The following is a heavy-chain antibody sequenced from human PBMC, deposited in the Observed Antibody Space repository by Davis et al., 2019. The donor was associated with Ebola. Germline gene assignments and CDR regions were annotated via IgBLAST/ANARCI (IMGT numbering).Heavy chain of an antibody. D-gene: IGHD3-3*01. J-gene: IGHJ6*03. CDR3: ARDYGVVRTYYYYYMDV. V-gene: IGHV3-48*02. CDR2: ISSSSSTI. Sequence: PGGSLRLSCVASGFTFTSHAMSWVRQAPGKGLEWVSYISSSSSTIYYADSVKGRFTISRDNAKNSLYLQMNSLRDEDTAVYYCARDYGVVRTYYYYYMDVWDKGTTVTVSS. CDR1: GFTFTSHA.